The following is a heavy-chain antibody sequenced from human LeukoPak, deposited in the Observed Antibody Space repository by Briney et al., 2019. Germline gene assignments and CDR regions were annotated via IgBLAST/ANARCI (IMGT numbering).Heavy chain of an antibody. V-gene: IGHV1-46*01. CDR3: ARVYSSGYYYDSSGYSRAPFDY. D-gene: IGHD3-22*01. J-gene: IGHJ4*02. Sequence: GASVKVSCKASGYTFTSYYMHWVRQAPGQGLEWMGIINPSGGSTSYAQKFQGRVTMTRDTSTSTVYMELSSLRSEDTAVYYCARVYSSGYYYDSSGYSRAPFDYWGQGTLVAVSS. CDR2: INPSGGST. CDR1: GYTFTSYY.